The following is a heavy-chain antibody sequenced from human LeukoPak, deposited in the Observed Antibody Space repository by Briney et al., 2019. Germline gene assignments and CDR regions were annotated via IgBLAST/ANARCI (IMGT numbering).Heavy chain of an antibody. CDR2: ISSNGGST. CDR1: GFTFSSYA. J-gene: IGHJ3*02. D-gene: IGHD1-14*01. CDR3: ARAGPYDAFDI. Sequence: GGSLRLSCSASGFTFSSYAMHWVRQAPGKGLEYVSAISSNGGSTYYADSVKGRFTISRDNSKNTLYLQTSSLTAEDTAVYYCARAGPYDAFDIWGQGTMVTVSS. V-gene: IGHV3-64D*06.